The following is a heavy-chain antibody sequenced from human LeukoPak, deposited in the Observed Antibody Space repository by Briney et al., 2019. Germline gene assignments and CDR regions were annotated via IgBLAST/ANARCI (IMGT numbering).Heavy chain of an antibody. V-gene: IGHV1-18*01. Sequence: ASVKVPCKASGYTFTSYGISWVRQAPGQGLEWMGWISAYNGNTNYAQKLQGRVTMTTDTSTSTAYMELRSLRSDDTAVYYCARVRERVTIFGVVKNPPYFDYWGQGTLVTVSS. CDR1: GYTFTSYG. CDR3: ARVRERVTIFGVVKNPPYFDY. CDR2: ISAYNGNT. J-gene: IGHJ4*02. D-gene: IGHD3-3*01.